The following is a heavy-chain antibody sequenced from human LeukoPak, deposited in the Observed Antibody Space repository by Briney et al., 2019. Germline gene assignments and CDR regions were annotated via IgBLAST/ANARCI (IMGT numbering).Heavy chain of an antibody. CDR2: ISGSGGST. J-gene: IGHJ4*02. D-gene: IGHD6-13*01. CDR3: AKDFYSSSWYGNDY. CDR1: RFTFGTYA. Sequence: GGSLRLSCAASRFTFGTYAMHWVRQAPGKGLEWVSAISGSGGSTHYADSVKGRFTISRDNSRNTLYLQMDSLRAEDTAVYHCAKDFYSSSWYGNDYWGQGTLVTVSS. V-gene: IGHV3-23*01.